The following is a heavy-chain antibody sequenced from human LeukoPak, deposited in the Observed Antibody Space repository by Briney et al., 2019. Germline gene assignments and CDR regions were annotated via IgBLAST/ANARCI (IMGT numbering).Heavy chain of an antibody. J-gene: IGHJ5*02. CDR2: IHSNGIST. D-gene: IGHD6-19*01. Sequence: GGSLRLSCAASGFTFSNYPIHWVRQAPGKGLEFVSSIHSNGISTYYGNSVKGRFTVSRDNSKSTVYLQMGSLREEDMAVYYCARTQQWLATGGWYWFDTWGQGTLVTVSS. CDR1: GFTFSNYP. CDR3: ARTQQWLATGGWYWFDT. V-gene: IGHV3-64*01.